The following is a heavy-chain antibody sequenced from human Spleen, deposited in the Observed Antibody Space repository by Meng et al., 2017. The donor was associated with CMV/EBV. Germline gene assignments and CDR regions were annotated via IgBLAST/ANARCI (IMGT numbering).Heavy chain of an antibody. CDR3: AREDRASGSYYNYYYGMDV. V-gene: IGHV1-69*05. CDR1: GGTFSSYA. CDR2: IIPIFGTA. J-gene: IGHJ6*02. Sequence: SVKVSCKASGGTFSSYAISWVRQAPGQGLEWMGGIIPIFGTANYAQKFQGRVTMTTDTSTSTAYMELRSLRSDDTAVYYCAREDRASGSYYNYYYGMDVWGQGTTVTVSS. D-gene: IGHD1-26*01.